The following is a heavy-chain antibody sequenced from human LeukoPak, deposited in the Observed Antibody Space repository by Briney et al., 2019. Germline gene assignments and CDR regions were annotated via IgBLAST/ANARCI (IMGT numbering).Heavy chain of an antibody. CDR2: IYTSGST. CDR1: GGSISSGSYY. Sequence: SQTLSLTCTVSGGSISSGSYYWSWIRQPAGKGLEWIGRIYTSGSTNYNPSLKSRVTISIDTSKNQFSLNLNSVTAADTAVYYCARGWCSGGACPIDYWGRGTLLTVSS. CDR3: ARGWCSGGACPIDY. V-gene: IGHV4-61*02. D-gene: IGHD2-15*01. J-gene: IGHJ4*02.